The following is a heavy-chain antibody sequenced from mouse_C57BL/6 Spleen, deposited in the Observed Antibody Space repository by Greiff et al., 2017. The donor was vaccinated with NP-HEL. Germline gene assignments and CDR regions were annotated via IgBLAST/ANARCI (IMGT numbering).Heavy chain of an antibody. CDR2: ISSGSSTI. Sequence: EVMLVESGGGLVKPGGSLKLSCAASGFTFSDYGMHWVRQAPEKGLEWVAYISSGSSTIYYADTVKGRFTISRDNAKNTLFLQMTSLRSEDTAMYYCARDDQVLLYYAMDYWGQGTSVTVSS. CDR1: GFTFSDYG. J-gene: IGHJ4*01. V-gene: IGHV5-17*01. CDR3: ARDDQVLLYYAMDY.